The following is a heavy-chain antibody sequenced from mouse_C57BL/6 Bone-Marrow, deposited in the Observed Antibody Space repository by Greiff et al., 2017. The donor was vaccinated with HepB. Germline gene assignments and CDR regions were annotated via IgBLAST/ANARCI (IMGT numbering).Heavy chain of an antibody. V-gene: IGHV2-9-1*01. CDR2: IWTGGGT. CDR3: ARMELGGAY. J-gene: IGHJ3*01. D-gene: IGHD4-1*01. Sequence: VQLQQSGPGLVAPSQSLSITCTVSGFSLTSYAISWVRQPPGKGLEWLGVIWTGGGTHYNSALKSRLSISKDNSKSQVFLKMNSLQTDDTARYYCARMELGGAYWGQGTLVTVSA. CDR1: GFSLTSYA.